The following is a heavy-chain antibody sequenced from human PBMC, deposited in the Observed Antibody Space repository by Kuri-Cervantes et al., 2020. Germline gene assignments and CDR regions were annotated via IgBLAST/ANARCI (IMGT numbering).Heavy chain of an antibody. Sequence: GGSLRLSCAISGFTFSTYWMTWVRQAPGKGLEWVANINQDESEKYYVESVKGRFTISRDNAKNSLYLQMNSLSADDTAVYYCARDHATTVTTAAHFDYRGQGTLVTVS. CDR1: GFTFSTYW. CDR3: ARDHATTVTTAAHFDY. J-gene: IGHJ4*02. V-gene: IGHV3-7*01. D-gene: IGHD4-17*01. CDR2: INQDESEK.